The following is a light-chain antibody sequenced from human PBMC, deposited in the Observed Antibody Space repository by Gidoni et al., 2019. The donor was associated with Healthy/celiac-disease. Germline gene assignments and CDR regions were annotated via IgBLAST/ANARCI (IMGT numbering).Light chain of an antibody. CDR1: QSISSW. CDR3: QQYNSYSPEIT. J-gene: IGKJ5*01. Sequence: DIQMTQSPSTLSASVGDRVTITCRASQSISSWLAWYQQKPGKAPKLLIYKASSLESGVPSRFSGSGSGTEFTLTISSLQPDDFATYYCQQYNSYSPEITFGQXTRLEIK. CDR2: KAS. V-gene: IGKV1-5*03.